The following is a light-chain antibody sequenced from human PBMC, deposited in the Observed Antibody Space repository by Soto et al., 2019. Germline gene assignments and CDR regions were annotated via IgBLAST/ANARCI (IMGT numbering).Light chain of an antibody. CDR2: DAS. CDR1: QTISSW. V-gene: IGKV1-5*01. J-gene: IGKJ1*01. Sequence: DIKLSQSPSTLSVSIGDRVTITCRASQTISSWLAWYQQKPGKAPKLLIYDASSLESGVPSRFSGRGSGTQFTLTISSLQPDDFVTYYCQLYNSYPRTFGQGTKVDIK. CDR3: QLYNSYPRT.